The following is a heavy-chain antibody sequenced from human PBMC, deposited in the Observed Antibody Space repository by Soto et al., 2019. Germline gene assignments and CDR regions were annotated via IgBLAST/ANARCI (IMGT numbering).Heavy chain of an antibody. V-gene: IGHV4-61*08. J-gene: IGHJ4*02. CDR2: VYYSVTT. Sequence: SETLSLTCTVSGGSIDSGDYYWSWIRHPPGKGLEWIGYVYYSVTTNYNPFLKSRVTLSLDKSKNQFSLKMNSVTAADTAVYYCARDVIPPPNYFDQSGQGTLVTVSS. D-gene: IGHD2-21*01. CDR3: ARDVIPPPNYFDQ. CDR1: GGSIDSGDYY.